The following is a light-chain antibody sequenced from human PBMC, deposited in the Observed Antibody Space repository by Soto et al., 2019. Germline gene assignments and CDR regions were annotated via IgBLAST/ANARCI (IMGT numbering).Light chain of an antibody. V-gene: IGLV2-14*01. CDR1: SSYVGGYNY. CDR2: DVR. Sequence: QXVLTQPAXVSXXPGQSITISXTGTSSYVGGYNYVSWYQQHPGKAPNLMIYDVRNRPSGVSNRFSGSKSVNTASLTISGLQAEDEADYYCSSYTTISTYVFGTGTKVTVL. J-gene: IGLJ1*01. CDR3: SSYTTISTYV.